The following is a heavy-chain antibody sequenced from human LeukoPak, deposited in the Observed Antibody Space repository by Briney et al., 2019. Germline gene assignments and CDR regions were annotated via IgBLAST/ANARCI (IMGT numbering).Heavy chain of an antibody. V-gene: IGHV3-23*01. CDR2: LSGGGGST. CDR1: GFTFSSYA. D-gene: IGHD3-9*01. J-gene: IGHJ4*02. Sequence: GGSLRLSCAASGFTFSSYAMSWVRQAPGKGLEWVSALSGGGGSTFYTDSVKGRFTISRDNSKNTLYLQMNSLRAEDTAVYYCAKDGQRYFDWLYYFDYWGQGTLVTVSS. CDR3: AKDGQRYFDWLYYFDY.